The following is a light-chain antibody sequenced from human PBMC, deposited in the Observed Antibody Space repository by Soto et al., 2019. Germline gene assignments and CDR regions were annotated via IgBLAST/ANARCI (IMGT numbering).Light chain of an antibody. CDR2: EVI. Sequence: QSALTQPPSASGSPVQSVTMSCTGTSIDVGGYNYVSWYQQHPGKAPKLMIYEVIKRPSGVPDRFSGSKSGNTASLTVSGLQAEDEADYYCSSYAGSNNVIFGGGTKVTVL. CDR3: SSYAGSNNVI. CDR1: SIDVGGYNY. V-gene: IGLV2-8*01. J-gene: IGLJ2*01.